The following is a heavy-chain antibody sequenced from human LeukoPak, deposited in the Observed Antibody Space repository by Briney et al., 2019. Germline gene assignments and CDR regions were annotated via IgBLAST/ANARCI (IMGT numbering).Heavy chain of an antibody. Sequence: PSETLSLTCTVSGGSISSSSYYWGWIRQPPGKGLEWIGSIYYSGSTYYNPSLKSRVTISVDTSKNQFSLKLSSVTAADTAVYYCARNYGDPPCFDYWGQGTLVTVSS. J-gene: IGHJ4*02. CDR2: IYYSGST. D-gene: IGHD4-17*01. CDR1: GGSISSSSYY. CDR3: ARNYGDPPCFDY. V-gene: IGHV4-39*07.